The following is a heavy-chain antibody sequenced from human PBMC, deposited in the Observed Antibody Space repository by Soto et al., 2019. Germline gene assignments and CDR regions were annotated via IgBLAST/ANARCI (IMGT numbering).Heavy chain of an antibody. J-gene: IGHJ5*02. Sequence: PGGSLRLSCAASGFTFSSYAMSWVRQAPGKGLEWVSAISGSGGSTYYADSVKGRFTISRDNSKNTLYLQMNSLRAEDTAVYYCAKGSVVGATAAWVFDPLGQGTPVTGFS. D-gene: IGHD1-26*01. CDR1: GFTFSSYA. V-gene: IGHV3-23*01. CDR3: AKGSVVGATAAWVFDP. CDR2: ISGSGGST.